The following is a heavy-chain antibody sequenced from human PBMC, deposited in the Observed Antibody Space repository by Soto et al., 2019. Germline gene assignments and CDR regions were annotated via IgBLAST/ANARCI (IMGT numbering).Heavy chain of an antibody. CDR1: GVSFSMYG. D-gene: IGHD3-22*01. J-gene: IGHJ6*02. Sequence: GGSVGLSCAASGVSFSMYGMHWFRQGPGKGLEWVAVISYDGSNKYYVDSVKGRFTISRDNSKNTLYLQMNSLRAEDTAVYYSAKDLSSITMIVVSPWFSNYYYVLAFSARGSSVPVSS. V-gene: IGHV3-30*18. CDR3: AKDLSSITMIVVSPWFSNYYYVLAF. CDR2: ISYDGSNK.